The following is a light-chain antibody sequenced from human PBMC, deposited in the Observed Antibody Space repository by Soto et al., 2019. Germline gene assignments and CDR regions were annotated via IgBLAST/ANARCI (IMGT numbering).Light chain of an antibody. CDR1: SSDVGGYKY. V-gene: IGLV2-14*01. Sequence: QSALTQPASVSGSPGQSITISCTGTSSDVGGYKYVSWYQQHPGKAPKLMIYDVSNRPSGVSNRFSGSKSGNTASLTISGLQAEDEADYYCSSYRSTSTYVFGTGTKVTVL. CDR2: DVS. J-gene: IGLJ1*01. CDR3: SSYRSTSTYV.